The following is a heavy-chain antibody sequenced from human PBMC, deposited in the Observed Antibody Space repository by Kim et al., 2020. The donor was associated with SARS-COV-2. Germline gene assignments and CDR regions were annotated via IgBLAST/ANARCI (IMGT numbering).Heavy chain of an antibody. Sequence: ADHGKVRFTIPRDSDKNTLALQMNSRRPEDTAVYYCARDLAHGYGDYALGYWGQGTLVTVSS. V-gene: IGHV3-11*01. D-gene: IGHD4-17*01. J-gene: IGHJ4*02. CDR3: ARDLAHGYGDYALGY.